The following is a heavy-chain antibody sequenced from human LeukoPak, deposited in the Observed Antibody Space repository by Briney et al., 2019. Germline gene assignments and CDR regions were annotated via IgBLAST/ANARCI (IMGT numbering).Heavy chain of an antibody. D-gene: IGHD2-2*01. CDR3: ARLLHNTDRTYYFDY. CDR1: GGSISSYY. J-gene: IGHJ4*02. V-gene: IGHV4-59*08. Sequence: PSETLSLTCTVSGGSISSYYWSWIRQPPGKGLEWIGYIYYSGSTNYNPSLKSRVTISVDTSKNQFSLKLSSVTAADTAVYYCARLLHNTDRTYYFDYWGQGTLVTVSS. CDR2: IYYSGST.